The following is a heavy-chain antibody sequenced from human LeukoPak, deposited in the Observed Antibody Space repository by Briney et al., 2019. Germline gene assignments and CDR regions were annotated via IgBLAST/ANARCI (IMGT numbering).Heavy chain of an antibody. D-gene: IGHD3-10*01. CDR2: IKQDGSEK. CDR1: GFTFSSYW. Sequence: GGSLRPSCAASGFTFSSYWMSWVRQAPGKGLEWVANIKQDGSEKYYVDSVKGRFTISRDNAKNSLYLQMNTLSADDTAVYFCVGGISMVRGADYWGQGTLVTVSS. CDR3: VGGISMVRGADY. V-gene: IGHV3-7*04. J-gene: IGHJ4*02.